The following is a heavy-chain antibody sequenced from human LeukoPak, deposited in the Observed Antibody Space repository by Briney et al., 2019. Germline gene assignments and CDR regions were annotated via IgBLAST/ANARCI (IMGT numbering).Heavy chain of an antibody. CDR1: GFTFSSYA. D-gene: IGHD2-2*02. V-gene: IGHV3-30-3*01. CDR2: ISYDGSNK. CDR3: ARGDCSSTSCYRLDY. J-gene: IGHJ4*02. Sequence: PGGSLRLSCAASGFTFSSYAMHWVRQAPGKGLEWVAVISYDGSNKYYADSVKGRFTISRDNSKNTLYLQMYSLRAEDTAVYYCARGDCSSTSCYRLDYWGQRTLVTVSS.